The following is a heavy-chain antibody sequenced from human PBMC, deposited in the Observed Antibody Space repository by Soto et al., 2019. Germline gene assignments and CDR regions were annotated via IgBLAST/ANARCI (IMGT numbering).Heavy chain of an antibody. V-gene: IGHV3-64D*06. D-gene: IGHD5-12*01. CDR1: GFTFSSYA. J-gene: IGHJ4*02. Sequence: GGSLRLSCSASGFTFSSYAMHWVRQAPGKGLEYVSGIRGNGDPPFYADSVKGRFTISRDNSKNTLYLQMSSLSADDSAVYYCVKSRGGNNFDFFDWGQGALVTVFS. CDR3: VKSRGGNNFDFFD. CDR2: IRGNGDPP.